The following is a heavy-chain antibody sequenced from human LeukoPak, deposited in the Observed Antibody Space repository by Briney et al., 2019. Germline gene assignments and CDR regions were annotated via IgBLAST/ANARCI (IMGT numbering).Heavy chain of an antibody. CDR3: ARADIRAIASSGWYGFDY. Sequence: GASVKVSCKASGHTFTSYGISWVRQAPGQGLEWMGWISGYNGNTNYAQKLQGRVTMTTDTSTSTAYMELKSLRSDDTAVYYCARADIRAIASSGWYGFDYWGQGTLVTVSS. J-gene: IGHJ4*02. D-gene: IGHD6-19*01. CDR1: GHTFTSYG. CDR2: ISGYNGNT. V-gene: IGHV1-18*01.